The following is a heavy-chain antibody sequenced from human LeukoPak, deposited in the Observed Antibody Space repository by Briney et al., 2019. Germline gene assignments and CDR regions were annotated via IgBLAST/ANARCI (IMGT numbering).Heavy chain of an antibody. J-gene: IGHJ6*02. D-gene: IGHD6-13*01. V-gene: IGHV3-43*02. CDR1: GFTFDDYA. CDR3: AKGPIVAAGTTLQWYYYGMDV. CDR2: ISGDGGST. Sequence: SGGSLRLSCAASGFTFDDYAMHWVRQAPGKGLEWVSLISGDGGSTYYADSVKGRFTISRDNSKNSLYLQMNSLRTEDTALYYCAKGPIVAAGTTLQWYYYGMDVWGQGTTVTVSS.